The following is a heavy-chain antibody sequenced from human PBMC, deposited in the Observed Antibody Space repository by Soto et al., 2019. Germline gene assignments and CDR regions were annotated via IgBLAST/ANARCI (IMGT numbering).Heavy chain of an antibody. CDR1: GFTFSSYA. CDR3: AKDYTQFDGLLYYFDY. Sequence: GGSLRLSCAASGFTFSSYAMSWVRQAPGKGLEWVSAISGSGGSTYYADSVKGRFTISRDSSKNTLYLQMNSLRAEDTAVYYCAKDYTQFDGLLYYFDYWGQGTLVTVSS. V-gene: IGHV3-23*01. J-gene: IGHJ4*02. CDR2: ISGSGGST. D-gene: IGHD3-9*01.